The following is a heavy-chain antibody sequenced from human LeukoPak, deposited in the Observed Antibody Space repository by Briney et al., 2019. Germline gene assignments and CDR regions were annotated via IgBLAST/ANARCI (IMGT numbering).Heavy chain of an antibody. J-gene: IGHJ4*02. CDR1: GYTFTSYY. Sequence: ASVKVSCKASGYTFTSYYMHWVRQAPGQGLEWMGIINPSGGSTSYAQKFQGRVTMTRDMSTSTVYIELSRLRSDDRAVYYCARGTGEGYTYGRYYFDYWGQGTLVTVSS. CDR3: ARGTGEGYTYGRYYFDY. CDR2: INPSGGST. D-gene: IGHD5-18*01. V-gene: IGHV1-46*01.